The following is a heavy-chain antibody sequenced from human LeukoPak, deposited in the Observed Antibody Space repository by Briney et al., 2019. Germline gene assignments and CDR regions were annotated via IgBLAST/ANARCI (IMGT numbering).Heavy chain of an antibody. D-gene: IGHD6-19*01. V-gene: IGHV3-21*01. J-gene: IGHJ4*02. CDR2: ISSSSSYI. CDR1: GFTFGDYA. Sequence: GGSLRLSCTASGFTFGDYALSWVRQAPGKGLEWVSSISSSSSYIYYADSVKGRFTISRDNAKNSLYLQMNSPRAEDTAVYYCARDLVAGTLPNYYFDYWGQGTLVTVSS. CDR3: ARDLVAGTLPNYYFDY.